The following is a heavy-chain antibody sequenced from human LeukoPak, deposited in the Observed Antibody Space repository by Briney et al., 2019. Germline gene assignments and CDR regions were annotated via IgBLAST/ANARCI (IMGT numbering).Heavy chain of an antibody. D-gene: IGHD3-16*01. V-gene: IGHV1-46*02. CDR2: ITSTGTTT. CDR1: GYNLNTYH. CDR3: ATEYVRTHYFDW. J-gene: IGHJ4*02. Sequence: GASVRVSFKASGYNLNTYHMHWVRQAPGQGLEWMGIITSTGTTTICAQKFQGRATMTRDTSTSTVYMDLSSLRSDDTAVYYCATEYVRTHYFDWWGQGTLVTVSS.